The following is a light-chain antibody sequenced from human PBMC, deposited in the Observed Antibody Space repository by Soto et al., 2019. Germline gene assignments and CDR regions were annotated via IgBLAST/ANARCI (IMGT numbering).Light chain of an antibody. J-gene: IGKJ1*01. CDR2: GAS. V-gene: IGKV3-20*01. CDR1: ESVTSNY. Sequence: EIVLTQCPGTLSLSPGERATLSCGASESVTSNYLAWYQQKPGQAPRLLIFGASTRATGIPDRFSGSGSGTDFTLTISRLEPENFAVYYCQHYYTSYTTFGQGTKVDIK. CDR3: QHYYTSYTT.